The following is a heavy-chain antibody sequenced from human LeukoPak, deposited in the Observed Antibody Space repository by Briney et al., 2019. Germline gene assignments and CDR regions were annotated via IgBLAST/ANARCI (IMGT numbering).Heavy chain of an antibody. CDR3: ASGGSIPS. V-gene: IGHV3-23*01. CDR1: GFTFSSYA. J-gene: IGHJ5*02. D-gene: IGHD6-13*01. CDR2: ISGSGGST. Sequence: GSLRLSCAASGFTFSSYAMNWVRQARGKGLEWVSAISGSGGSTYYAESVKGRFTISRDNSKNTLSLQMNSLRAEDTAVYYCASGGSIPSWGQGILVTVSS.